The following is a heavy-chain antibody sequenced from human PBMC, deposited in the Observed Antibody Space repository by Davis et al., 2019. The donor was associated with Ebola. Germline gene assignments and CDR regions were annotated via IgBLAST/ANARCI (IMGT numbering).Heavy chain of an antibody. D-gene: IGHD3-22*01. Sequence: GGSLRLSCAASGFTFSSYAMHWVRQAPGKWLEWVAVISYDGSNKYYADSVKGRFTISRDNSKNTLYLQLNSLRAEDTAVYYCARAASVIVVVINTVPLDYWGQGTLVTVSS. V-gene: IGHV3-30*04. CDR1: GFTFSSYA. CDR2: ISYDGSNK. J-gene: IGHJ4*02. CDR3: ARAASVIVVVINTVPLDY.